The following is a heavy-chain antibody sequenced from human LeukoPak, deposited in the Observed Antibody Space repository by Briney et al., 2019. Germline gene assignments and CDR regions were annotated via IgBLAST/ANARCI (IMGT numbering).Heavy chain of an antibody. CDR3: TRYSARIWLIYYYGMDV. D-gene: IGHD3-10*01. CDR2: IKSKSDGGTT. J-gene: IGHJ6*02. Sequence: PGGSLRLSCAASGFTFSNAWVSWVRQAPGKGLEWVGRIKSKSDGGTTDYAAPVKGRFTISRDDSKNTLYLQMNSLRTEDTAVYYCTRYSARIWLIYYYGMDVWGQGTTVTVSS. CDR1: GFTFSNAW. V-gene: IGHV3-15*01.